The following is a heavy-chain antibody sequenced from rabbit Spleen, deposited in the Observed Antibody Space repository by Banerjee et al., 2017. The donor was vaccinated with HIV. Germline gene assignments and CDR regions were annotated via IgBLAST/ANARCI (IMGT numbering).Heavy chain of an antibody. CDR3: ARDTSSSFSSYGMDL. CDR1: GLDFSSNYW. D-gene: IGHD1-1*01. V-gene: IGHV1S45*01. CDR2: IYIGDGNT. Sequence: QEQLEESGGDLVKPGASLTLTCKASGLDFSSNYWICWVRQAPGKGLEWIACIYIGDGNTYYASWAKGRFTISKTSSTTVTLQMTSLTAADTATYFCARDTSSSFSSYGMDLWGPGTLVTVS. J-gene: IGHJ6*01.